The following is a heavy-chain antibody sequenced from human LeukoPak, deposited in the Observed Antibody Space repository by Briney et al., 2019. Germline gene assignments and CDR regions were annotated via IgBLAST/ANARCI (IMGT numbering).Heavy chain of an antibody. CDR3: ARQIPHYDILTGPTTYYYYGMDV. D-gene: IGHD3-9*01. V-gene: IGHV5-51*01. J-gene: IGHJ6*02. CDR2: IYPGDSDT. CDR1: GYIFTSYW. Sequence: GASLQISCKGSGYIFTSYWIGWVRPLPGKGLEWMGIIYPGDSDTRYSPSFQGQVTISADKSISTAYLQWSSLKASDTAMYYCARQIPHYDILTGPTTYYYYGMDVWGQGTTVTVSS.